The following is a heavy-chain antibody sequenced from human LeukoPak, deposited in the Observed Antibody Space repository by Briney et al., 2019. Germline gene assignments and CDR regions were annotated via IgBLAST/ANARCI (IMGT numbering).Heavy chain of an antibody. CDR3: ARAPDYYDSSGYWGRYYYYYMDV. D-gene: IGHD3-22*01. J-gene: IGHJ6*03. CDR2: IISIFGTA. Sequence: SVTVSCMASGYTFTSYGISWVRQAPGQGLEWMGGIISIFGTANYAQKFQGRVTITADKSTSTAYMELSSLRSEDTAVYYCARAPDYYDSSGYWGRYYYYYMDVWGKGTTVTVSS. CDR1: GYTFTSYG. V-gene: IGHV1-69*06.